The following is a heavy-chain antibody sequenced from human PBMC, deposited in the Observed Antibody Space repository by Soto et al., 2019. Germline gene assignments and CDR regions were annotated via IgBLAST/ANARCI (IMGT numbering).Heavy chain of an antibody. CDR2: IIPIFGSA. V-gene: IGHV1-69*01. D-gene: IGHD5-18*01. CDR1: GGIFSSYT. Sequence: QVQLLQSGAEVKKPGSSVKVSCKASGGIFSSYTINWLRHAPGQGLEWLGWIIPIFGSANYAQKLQGRVTITADESTSTGYMELSSLSSEDTAVYYCARMSNTGMVTTRYYGMDVWGQGTTVTVSS. CDR3: ARMSNTGMVTTRYYGMDV. J-gene: IGHJ6*02.